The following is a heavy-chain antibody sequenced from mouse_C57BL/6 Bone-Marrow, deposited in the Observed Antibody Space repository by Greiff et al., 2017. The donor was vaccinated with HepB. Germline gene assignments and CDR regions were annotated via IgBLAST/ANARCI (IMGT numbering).Heavy chain of an antibody. J-gene: IGHJ1*03. D-gene: IGHD2-3*01. CDR2: INPGSGGT. V-gene: IGHV1-54*01. Sequence: QVQLQQSGAELVRPGTSVKVSCKASGYAFTNYLIEWVQQRPGQGLEWIGVINPGSGGTNYNEKFKGKATLTADKSSSTAYMQLSSLTSEDSAVYFCARRVWLLRYFYFYVCGTGTTVTVSS. CDR3: ARRVWLLRYFYFYV. CDR1: GYAFTNYL.